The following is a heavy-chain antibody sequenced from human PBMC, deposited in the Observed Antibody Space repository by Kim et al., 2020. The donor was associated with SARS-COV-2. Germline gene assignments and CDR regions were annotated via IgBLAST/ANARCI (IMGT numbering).Heavy chain of an antibody. CDR2: INHSGST. CDR1: GGSFSGYY. CDR3: ARKWGMMIAVAGMGWFDP. D-gene: IGHD6-19*01. J-gene: IGHJ5*02. V-gene: IGHV4-34*01. Sequence: SETLSLTCAVYGGSFSGYYWSWIRQPPGKGLEWIGEINHSGSTNYNPSLKSRVTISVDTSKNQFSLKLSSVTAADTAVYYCARKWGMMIAVAGMGWFDPWGQGTLVTVSS.